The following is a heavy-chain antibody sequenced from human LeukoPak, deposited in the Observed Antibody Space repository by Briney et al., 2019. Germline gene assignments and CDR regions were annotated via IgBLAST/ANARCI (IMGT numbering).Heavy chain of an antibody. CDR1: GGSFSGYY. CDR2: INHSGST. V-gene: IGHV4-34*01. Sequence: PSETLSLTCAAYGGSFSGYYWSWIRQPPGKGLEWIGEINHSGSTNYNPSPKSRVTISVDTSKNQFSLKLSSVTAADTAVYYCARSRRYQLLRHAFDIWGQGTMVTVSS. CDR3: ARSRRYQLLRHAFDI. J-gene: IGHJ3*02. D-gene: IGHD2-2*01.